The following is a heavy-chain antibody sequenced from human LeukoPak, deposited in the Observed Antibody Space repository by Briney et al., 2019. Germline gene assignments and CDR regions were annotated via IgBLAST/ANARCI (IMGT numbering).Heavy chain of an antibody. V-gene: IGHV4-30-4*01. CDR3: ARGPRILADGSYYFDY. CDR1: GASISSGGYY. D-gene: IGHD3-3*02. J-gene: IGHJ4*02. Sequence: PSQTLSLTCTVSGASISSGGYYWNWIRQPPGKGLEWIGYIYYSRSTSYSPSLKSRLTISVDTSKNQFSLKLSSVTAADTAVYYCARGPRILADGSYYFDYWGQGTLVTVSS. CDR2: IYYSRST.